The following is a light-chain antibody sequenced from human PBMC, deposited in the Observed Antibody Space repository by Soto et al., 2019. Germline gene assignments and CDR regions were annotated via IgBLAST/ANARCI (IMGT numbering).Light chain of an antibody. J-gene: IGLJ1*01. CDR2: DVS. CDR1: SSDVGGYNY. CDR3: SSYTSSSRYV. Sequence: QSALTQPASVSGSPGQSITISCTGTSSDVGGYNYVSWYQQHPGKAPKLMIYDVSNRPSGVSNRFSGSKSGNTASLTISGLQAEDEADYYCSSYTSSSRYVFGTGTQLTVL. V-gene: IGLV2-14*01.